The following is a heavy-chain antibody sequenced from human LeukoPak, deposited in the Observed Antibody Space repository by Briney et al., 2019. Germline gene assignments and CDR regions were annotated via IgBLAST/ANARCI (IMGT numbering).Heavy chain of an antibody. J-gene: IGHJ6*03. V-gene: IGHV4-4*07. CDR2: IYTSGST. CDR3: ARDRSSSWFNYYYYYMDV. CDR1: GGSISSYY. Sequence: SETLSLTCTVSGGSISSYYWSWIRQPAGKGLEGIGRIYTSGSTNYNPSLKSRVTMSVDTSKNQFSLKLSSVTAADTAVYYCARDRSSSWFNYYYYYMDVWGKGTTVTVSS. D-gene: IGHD6-13*01.